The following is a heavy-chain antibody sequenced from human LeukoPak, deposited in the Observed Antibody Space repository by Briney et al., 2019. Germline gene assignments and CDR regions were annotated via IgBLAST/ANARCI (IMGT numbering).Heavy chain of an antibody. CDR3: ARDLSKMYCSSSGCDYYYYGMDV. Sequence: GGSLRLSCAASGFTFSSYAMTWVRQAPGKGLEWVSAISGSGYNSYYADSVKGRFTISRDNSKKTLYLQMNSLRAEDTAVYYCARDLSKMYCSSSGCDYYYYGMDVWGQGTTVTVSS. D-gene: IGHD2-2*01. CDR2: ISGSGYNS. CDR1: GFTFSSYA. J-gene: IGHJ6*02. V-gene: IGHV3-23*01.